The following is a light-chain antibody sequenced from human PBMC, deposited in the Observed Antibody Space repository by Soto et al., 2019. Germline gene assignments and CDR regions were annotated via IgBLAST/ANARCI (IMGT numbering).Light chain of an antibody. CDR1: QSIYKW. CDR3: QQPDSFPLS. Sequence: DIQMTQSPSSVSASIGDRVTISCRASQSIYKWLVWYQQKPGKAPKLLIYAAYSLQSGVPSRFSGSGYGTDFTLTISSLQPEDFATYDCQQPDSFPLSFGGGTKVEI. J-gene: IGKJ4*01. V-gene: IGKV1-12*01. CDR2: AAY.